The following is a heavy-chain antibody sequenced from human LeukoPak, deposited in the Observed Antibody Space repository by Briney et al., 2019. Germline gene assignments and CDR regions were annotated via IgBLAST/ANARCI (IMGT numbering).Heavy chain of an antibody. J-gene: IGHJ6*03. V-gene: IGHV3-23*01. D-gene: IGHD2-2*01. Sequence: GGSLRLSCAASGFTFSSFAMSWVRQAPGKGLEWVSTFSGSGGSTYYADSVKGRFTISRDNSKNTLYLQMNSLRAEDTAVYYCAKPQLPHGTYYMDVWGKGTTVTISS. CDR3: AKPQLPHGTYYMDV. CDR2: FSGSGGST. CDR1: GFTFSSFA.